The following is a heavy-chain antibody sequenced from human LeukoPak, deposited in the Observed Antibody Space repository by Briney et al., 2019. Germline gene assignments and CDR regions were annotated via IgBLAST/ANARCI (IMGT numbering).Heavy chain of an antibody. J-gene: IGHJ6*02. CDR1: GYTFTSYG. CDR2: ISAYNGNT. D-gene: IGHD3-22*01. Sequence: ASVKVSCKASGYTFTSYGISWVRQAPGQGLEWMGWISAYNGNTNYAQKLQGRVTMTTDTSTSTAYMELRSLRSDGTAVYYCARDRRYYDSSGYYLYYYYGMDVWGQGTTVTVSS. CDR3: ARDRRYYDSSGYYLYYYYGMDV. V-gene: IGHV1-18*01.